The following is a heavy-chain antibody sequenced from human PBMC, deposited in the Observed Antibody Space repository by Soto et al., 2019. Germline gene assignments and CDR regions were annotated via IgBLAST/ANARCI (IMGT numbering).Heavy chain of an antibody. CDR3: AEVGYCSGGSCLS. CDR1: GFTFSSYA. V-gene: IGHV3-30-3*01. D-gene: IGHD2-15*01. J-gene: IGHJ5*02. CDR2: ISYDGSNK. Sequence: ESGGGVVQPGRSLRLSCAASGFTFSSYAMHWVRQAPGKGLEWVAVISYDGSNKYYADSVKGRFTISRDNSKNTLYLQMNSLRAEDTAVYYCAEVGYCSGGSCLSWGQGTLVTVSS.